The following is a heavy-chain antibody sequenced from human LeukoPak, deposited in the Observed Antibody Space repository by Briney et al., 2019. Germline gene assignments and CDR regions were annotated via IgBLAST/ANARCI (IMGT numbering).Heavy chain of an antibody. J-gene: IGHJ5*02. CDR2: INHSGSA. CDR3: ASGAEDTSAGDQLLKGQNWFDP. D-gene: IGHD2-2*01. V-gene: IGHV4-34*01. CDR1: GGSFSGYY. Sequence: PSETLSLTCAVYGGSFSGYYWSWIRQPPGKGLEWIGEINHSGSANYNPSLKSRVTISVDTSKNQFSLKLSSVTAADTAVYYCASGAEDTSAGDQLLKGQNWFDPWGQGTLLTVSS.